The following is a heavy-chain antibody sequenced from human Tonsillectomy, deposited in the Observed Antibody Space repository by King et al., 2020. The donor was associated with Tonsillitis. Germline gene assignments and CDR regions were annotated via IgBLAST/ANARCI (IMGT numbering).Heavy chain of an antibody. D-gene: IGHD1-26*01. J-gene: IGHJ4*02. CDR2: IEHDGTVK. Sequence: VQLVESGGALVQPGGSLRLSCAASGFTFSSYWMTWVRQAPGKGLEWAANIEHDGTVKYYVDSVKGRFTISRDNAKNSLYLQMNSLRAEDTAVHYCARGYYEMSFWGQGTLVTVSS. CDR3: ARGYYEMSF. CDR1: GFTFSSYW. V-gene: IGHV3-7*04.